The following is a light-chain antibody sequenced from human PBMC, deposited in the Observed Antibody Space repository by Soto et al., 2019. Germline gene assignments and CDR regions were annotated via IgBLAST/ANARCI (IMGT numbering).Light chain of an antibody. CDR3: QQYNSYSRT. Sequence: AIQLTQSPSSLSASVGDRVTITCRASQGISSALAWYQQKPGKAPNLLIYDASSLESGVPSRFSGSGSGTDFTLTISSLQPDDFATYYCQQYNSYSRTFGQGTKVDI. CDR2: DAS. V-gene: IGKV1-13*02. CDR1: QGISSA. J-gene: IGKJ1*01.